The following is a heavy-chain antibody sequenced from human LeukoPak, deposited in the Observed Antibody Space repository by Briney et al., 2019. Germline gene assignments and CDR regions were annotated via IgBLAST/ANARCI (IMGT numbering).Heavy chain of an antibody. CDR3: ARGTMDRGYFDY. Sequence: PGGSLRLSCAASGFTFSNYWMTWVRQAPGKGLEWVAHINQDGGEKYYVGSVKGRFTISRDNAKNSLYLQMNSLRAEDTAVYYCARGTMDRGYFDYWGQGTLVTVSS. J-gene: IGHJ4*02. D-gene: IGHD3-10*01. CDR2: INQDGGEK. CDR1: GFTFSNYW. V-gene: IGHV3-7*01.